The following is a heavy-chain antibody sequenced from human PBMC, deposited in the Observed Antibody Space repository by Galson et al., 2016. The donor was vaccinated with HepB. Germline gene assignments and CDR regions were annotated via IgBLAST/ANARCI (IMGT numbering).Heavy chain of an antibody. CDR3: AKGTTLQVHFGYFDH. V-gene: IGHV3-23*01. D-gene: IGHD1/OR15-1a*01. Sequence: SLRLSCAASGFTFSSYGIHWVRQAPGKGLEWVSGISDSAGSTYFADSVKGRFTISRDNSKNTLYLQMNSLRVEDTAVYYCAKGTTLQVHFGYFDHWGQGTLVTVSS. CDR2: ISDSAGST. CDR1: GFTFSSYG. J-gene: IGHJ4*02.